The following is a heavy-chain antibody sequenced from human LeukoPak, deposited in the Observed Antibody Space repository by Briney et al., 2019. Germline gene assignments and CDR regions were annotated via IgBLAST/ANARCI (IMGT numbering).Heavy chain of an antibody. D-gene: IGHD4-4*01. V-gene: IGHV3-74*01. Sequence: PGGSLRLSCAASGFTFSSYWMHWARQAPGKGLVWVSRINSDGSSTSYADSVKGRFTISRDNAKNTLYLQMNSLRAEDTAVYYCARGVYTYYFDYWGQGTLVTVSS. CDR2: INSDGSST. CDR1: GFTFSSYW. J-gene: IGHJ4*02. CDR3: ARGVYTYYFDY.